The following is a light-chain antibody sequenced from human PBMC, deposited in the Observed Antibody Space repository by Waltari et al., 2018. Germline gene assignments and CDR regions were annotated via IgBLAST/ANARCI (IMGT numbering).Light chain of an antibody. V-gene: IGLV2-14*03. J-gene: IGLJ3*02. CDR1: SSDVGGYNY. CDR2: DVT. Sequence: QSALAQPASVSGSPGQSITISCTGTSSDVGGYNYVSWYQHHPGKAPKLLIFDVTHRPSWVSNRFSGSKSGNTASLTISGLQAEDESDYYCCSFTSRSTWVFGGGTKLTVL. CDR3: CSFTSRSTWV.